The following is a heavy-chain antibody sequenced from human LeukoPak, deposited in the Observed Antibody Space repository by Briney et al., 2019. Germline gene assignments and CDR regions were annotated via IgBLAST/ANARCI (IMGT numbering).Heavy chain of an antibody. CDR1: GFSFSGYW. D-gene: IGHD5-12*01. Sequence: GGSLRLSCAASGFSFSGYWMSWVRQAPGKGLEWVANIKQDGSEKYYVDSVKGRFTISRDNAKNSLYLQMNSLRAEDTAVYYCARDRWLRYYFDYWGQGILVTVPS. V-gene: IGHV3-7*01. J-gene: IGHJ4*02. CDR2: IKQDGSEK. CDR3: ARDRWLRYYFDY.